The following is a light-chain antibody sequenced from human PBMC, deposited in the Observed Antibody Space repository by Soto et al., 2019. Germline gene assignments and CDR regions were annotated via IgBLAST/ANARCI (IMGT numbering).Light chain of an antibody. CDR3: AAWDDRLSGWV. Sequence: QLVLTQPPSASGTPGQRVTISCSGSSSNIGSNYVYWYQQLPGTAPKLLIYSNNQRPSGVPDRFSGSKSGTSASLAISGLRSEDEADYYCAAWDDRLSGWVFGGGTQLTVL. J-gene: IGLJ3*02. CDR1: SSNIGSNY. V-gene: IGLV1-47*02. CDR2: SNN.